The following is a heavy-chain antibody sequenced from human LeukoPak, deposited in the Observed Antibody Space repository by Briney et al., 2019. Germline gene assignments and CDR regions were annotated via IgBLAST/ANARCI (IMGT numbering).Heavy chain of an antibody. J-gene: IGHJ4*02. CDR1: GFTFSSYG. Sequence: TGRSLRLSCAASGFTFSSYGMHWVRQAPGMGLEWVAVISYDGSNKYYADSVKGRFTISRDNSKNTLYLQMNSLRAEDTAVYYCAKTEMATIAGGLFDYWGQGTLVTVSS. V-gene: IGHV3-30*18. CDR3: AKTEMATIAGGLFDY. D-gene: IGHD5-24*01. CDR2: ISYDGSNK.